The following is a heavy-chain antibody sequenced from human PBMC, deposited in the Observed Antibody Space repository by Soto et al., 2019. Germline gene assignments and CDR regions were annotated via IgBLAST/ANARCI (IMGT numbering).Heavy chain of an antibody. CDR1: GFIFSTYS. J-gene: IGHJ2*01. Sequence: GGTLRLTCTASGFIFSTYSINWVRQAPGKGLEWISYISRSGDTVYYADSVKGRFTISRDNAENSLYLQMDSLRDEDTAVYYCARDQPICHWYFDLWGPGTLVTVSS. CDR3: ARDQPICHWYFDL. CDR2: ISRSGDTV. V-gene: IGHV3-48*02.